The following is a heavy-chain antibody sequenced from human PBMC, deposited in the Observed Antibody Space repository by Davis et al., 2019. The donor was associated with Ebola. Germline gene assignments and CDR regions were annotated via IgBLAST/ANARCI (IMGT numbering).Heavy chain of an antibody. Sequence: PGGSLRLSCAASGFTFSSYSMNWVRQAPGKGLEWVSSISSSSSYIYYADSVKGRFTISRDNSKNTLYLQMNSLRAEDTAVYYCARENFEYSSSKGGMDVWGQGTTVTVSS. CDR3: ARENFEYSSSKGGMDV. J-gene: IGHJ6*02. CDR1: GFTFSSYS. D-gene: IGHD6-6*01. CDR2: ISSSSSYI. V-gene: IGHV3-21*04.